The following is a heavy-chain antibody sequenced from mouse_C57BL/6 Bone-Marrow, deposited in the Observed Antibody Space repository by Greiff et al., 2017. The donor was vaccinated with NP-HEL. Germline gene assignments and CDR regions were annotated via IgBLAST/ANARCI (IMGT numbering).Heavy chain of an antibody. D-gene: IGHD4-1*01. J-gene: IGHJ1*03. Sequence: QVQLKQSGAELVRPGTSVKMSCKASGYTFTNYWIGWAKQRPGHGLEWIGDIYPGGGYTNYNEKFKGKATLTADKSSSTAYMQFSSLTSEDSAIYYCARECLPWGYFDVWGTGTTVTVSS. CDR1: GYTFTNYW. CDR2: IYPGGGYT. V-gene: IGHV1-63*01. CDR3: ARECLPWGYFDV.